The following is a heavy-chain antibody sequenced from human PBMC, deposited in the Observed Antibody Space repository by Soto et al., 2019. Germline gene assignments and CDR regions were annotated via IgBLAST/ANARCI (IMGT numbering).Heavy chain of an antibody. CDR3: EGLSKAAKVAMD. V-gene: IGHV1-46*01. Sequence: ASVKVSCKASGYTFTSYYMHWVRQAPGQGLEWMGIINPSGGSTSYAQKFQGRVTMTRDTSTRTVYKELSSLRSEDTAEYYCEGLSKAAKVAMDWGQGTRVTVSS. CDR2: INPSGGST. D-gene: IGHD6-25*01. J-gene: IGHJ4*02. CDR1: GYTFTSYY.